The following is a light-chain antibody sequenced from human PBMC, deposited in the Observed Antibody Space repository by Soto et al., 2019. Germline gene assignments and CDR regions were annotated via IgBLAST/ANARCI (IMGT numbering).Light chain of an antibody. J-gene: IGKJ1*01. Sequence: AIQMTQSPSSLSASVGDRVTITCRASQDIRNDLGWYQQKPGKAPKLLIHAVSSLQSGVPSRFSGSGSGTDFTLTISSLQSEDFAVYFCQQYHIWPSWTFGQGTKVDIK. CDR1: QDIRND. CDR3: QQYHIWPSWT. V-gene: IGKV1-6*01. CDR2: AVS.